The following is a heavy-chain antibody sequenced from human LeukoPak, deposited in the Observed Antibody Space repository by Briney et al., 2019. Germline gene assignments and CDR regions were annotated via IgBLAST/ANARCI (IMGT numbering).Heavy chain of an antibody. CDR1: GFTFSSYA. J-gene: IGHJ4*02. Sequence: GGSLRLSCSASGFTFSSYAMHCVRQAPGKGLEYVSAISSNGGSTYYADSVKGRFTISRDNSKNTLYLQMSSLRAEDTAVYYCVKGVGYCSGGSCLPIDYWGQGTLVTVSS. CDR3: VKGVGYCSGGSCLPIDY. V-gene: IGHV3-64D*09. CDR2: ISSNGGST. D-gene: IGHD2-15*01.